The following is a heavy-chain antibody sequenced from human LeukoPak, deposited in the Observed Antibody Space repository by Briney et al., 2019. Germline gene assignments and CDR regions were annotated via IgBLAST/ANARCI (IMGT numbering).Heavy chain of an antibody. CDR2: ISYDGSNK. Sequence: GGSLRLSCAASGFTFSSYAMHWVRQAPGKGLEWVAVISYDGSNKYYADSVKGRFTISRDNSKNTLYLQMNYLRAEDTAVYSCASGYCSNGVCYTGGFDYWGQGTLVTVSS. D-gene: IGHD2-8*01. V-gene: IGHV3-30-3*01. CDR3: ASGYCSNGVCYTGGFDY. CDR1: GFTFSSYA. J-gene: IGHJ4*02.